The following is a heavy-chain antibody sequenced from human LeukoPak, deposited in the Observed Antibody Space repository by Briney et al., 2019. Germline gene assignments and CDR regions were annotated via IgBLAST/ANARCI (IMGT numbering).Heavy chain of an antibody. Sequence: GGSLRLSCAASGFTFSSYAMHWVRQAPGKGLKWVAVIADDGSNKYYADSVKGQFTISRDNSKNTLYLQMNSLRAEDTAVYYCAKVPYPYWYFDLWGRGTLVTVSS. CDR3: AKVPYPYWYFDL. CDR2: IADDGSNK. V-gene: IGHV3-30*04. J-gene: IGHJ2*01. CDR1: GFTFSSYA.